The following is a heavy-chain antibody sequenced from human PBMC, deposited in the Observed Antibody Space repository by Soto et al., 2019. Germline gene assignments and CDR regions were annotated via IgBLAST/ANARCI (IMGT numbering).Heavy chain of an antibody. D-gene: IGHD1-1*01. Sequence: QVQLQQWGAGLLKPSETLSLTCAVYGGSFSGYYWSWIRQPPGKGLEWIGEINHSGSTNYHPSLKSRVTISVDTSKNQFSLKLSSVTAADTAVYYCARNRYNWNDGRPLDIWGQGTMVTVSS. CDR1: GGSFSGYY. J-gene: IGHJ3*02. V-gene: IGHV4-34*01. CDR2: INHSGST. CDR3: ARNRYNWNDGRPLDI.